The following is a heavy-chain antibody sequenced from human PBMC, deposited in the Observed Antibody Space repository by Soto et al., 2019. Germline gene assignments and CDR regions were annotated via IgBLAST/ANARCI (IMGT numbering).Heavy chain of an antibody. D-gene: IGHD2-8*01. J-gene: IGHJ4*02. CDR2: INPSGGST. V-gene: IGHV1-46*01. CDR1: GYTFTSYY. Sequence: QVQLVQSGAEVKKPGASVKLSCKASGYTFTSYYIHWIRQAPGQGLEWLVLINPSGGSTTDAQRLQGRVTMPRDASTSTVDLDLGSLRSEDTAVYYCARVPKDFVLPVYAPLFDYWGQGTLVTVSS. CDR3: ARVPKDFVLPVYAPLFDY.